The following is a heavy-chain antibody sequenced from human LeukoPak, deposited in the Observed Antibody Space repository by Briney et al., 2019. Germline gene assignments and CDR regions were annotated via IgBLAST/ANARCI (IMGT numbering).Heavy chain of an antibody. Sequence: SETLSLTCTVSGGSVSSGSYYWSWIRQPPGKGLEWIGYIYYSGSTNYNPSLKSRVTISVDTSKNQFSLRLSSVTAADTAVYYCARDLCSSTSCYLDYWGQGTLVTVSS. CDR2: IYYSGST. CDR1: GGSVSSGSYY. J-gene: IGHJ4*02. CDR3: ARDLCSSTSCYLDY. D-gene: IGHD2-2*01. V-gene: IGHV4-61*01.